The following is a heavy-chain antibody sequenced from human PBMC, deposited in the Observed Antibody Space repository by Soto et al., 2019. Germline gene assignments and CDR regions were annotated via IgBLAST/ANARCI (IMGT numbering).Heavy chain of an antibody. CDR1: GGTVSSYA. V-gene: IGHV1-69*01. D-gene: IGHD3-10*01. CDR2: FIPIFVSA. CDR3: ARDDSSDTTGFRGYDL. J-gene: IGHJ4*02. Sequence: QLHLVQSGAEVKKAGSSVKVSCKASGGTVSSYAITWVRQAPGKGLEWMGVFIPIFVSAHYAPKFQGRITITADESTSTAYMELSGLTSEDTAIYYCARDDSSDTTGFRGYDLWGQGTQVTVSS.